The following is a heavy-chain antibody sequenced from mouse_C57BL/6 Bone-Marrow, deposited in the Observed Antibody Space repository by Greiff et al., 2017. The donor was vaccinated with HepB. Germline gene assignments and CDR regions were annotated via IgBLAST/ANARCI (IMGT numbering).Heavy chain of an antibody. CDR1: GFNIKDDY. V-gene: IGHV14-4*01. D-gene: IGHD4-1*01. J-gene: IGHJ2*01. CDR3: TFSWDYFDY. Sequence: VQLQQSGAELVRPGASVKLSCTASGFNIKDDYMHWVKQRPEQGLEWIGWIDPENGDTEYASKLQGKATITADTSSNTAYLQLSSLTSEDTAVYYCTFSWDYFDYWGQGTTLTVSS. CDR2: IDPENGDT.